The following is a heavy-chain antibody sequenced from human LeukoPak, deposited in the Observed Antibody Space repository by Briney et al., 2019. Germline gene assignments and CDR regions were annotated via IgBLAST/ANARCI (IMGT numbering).Heavy chain of an antibody. Sequence: PSETLSLTCTVSGGSISSSSYYWGWIRQPPGKGLEWIGSIYYSGSTYYNPSLKSRVTISVDTSKNQFSLKLSSVTAADTAVYYCATLTIFGVYAPFRAFNIWGQGTMVTVSS. J-gene: IGHJ3*02. CDR3: ATLTIFGVYAPFRAFNI. CDR2: IYYSGST. CDR1: GGSISSSSYY. V-gene: IGHV4-39*01. D-gene: IGHD3-3*01.